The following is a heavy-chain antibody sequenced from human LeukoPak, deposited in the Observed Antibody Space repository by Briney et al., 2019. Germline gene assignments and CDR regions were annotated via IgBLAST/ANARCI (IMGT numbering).Heavy chain of an antibody. CDR3: ARDSAGITMTHDAFDI. Sequence: GASVKVSCKASGGTFSSYAISWVRQAPGQGLEWMGGIIPIFGTANYAQKFQGRVTITTDESTSTAYMELSSLRSEDTAVYYCARDSAGITMTHDAFDIWGQGTMVTVSS. CDR1: GGTFSSYA. CDR2: IIPIFGTA. J-gene: IGHJ3*02. D-gene: IGHD3-22*01. V-gene: IGHV1-69*05.